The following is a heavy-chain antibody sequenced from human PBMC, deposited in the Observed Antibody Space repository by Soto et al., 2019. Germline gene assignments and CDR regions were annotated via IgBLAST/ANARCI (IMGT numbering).Heavy chain of an antibody. CDR2: IYWDDDK. D-gene: IGHD2-2*01. J-gene: IGHJ5*02. Sequence: SGPPLVTPPRPLALTYPFSWFSLRTSGQGVGWLRQPPGKALEWLALIYWDDDKLYSPSLKSRLTITQDTSKNQVVLTMTNMDHVDTATDFCAHSGDTGKCYVWFDPWGQGTPVTVSS. CDR1: WFSLRTSGQG. V-gene: IGHV2-5*02. CDR3: AHSGDTGKCYVWFDP.